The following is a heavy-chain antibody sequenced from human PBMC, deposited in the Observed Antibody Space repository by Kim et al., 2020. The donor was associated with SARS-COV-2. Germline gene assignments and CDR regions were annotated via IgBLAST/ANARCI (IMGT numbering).Heavy chain of an antibody. CDR1: GYTFTGYY. V-gene: IGHV1-2*05. J-gene: IGHJ6*02. CDR3: ASGGDSSSWPYYYGMDV. CDR2: INPNSGGT. D-gene: IGHD6-13*01. Sequence: ASVKVSCKASGYTFTGYYMHWVRQAPGQGLEWMGRINPNSGGTNYAQKFQGRGTMTRDTSISTAYMELSRLRSDDTVVYYCASGGDSSSWPYYYGMDVWGQGTTVTVSS.